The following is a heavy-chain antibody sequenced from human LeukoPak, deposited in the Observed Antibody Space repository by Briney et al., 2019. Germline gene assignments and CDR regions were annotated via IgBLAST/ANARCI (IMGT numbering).Heavy chain of an antibody. Sequence: GGSLRLSCAASGFTFSSYVMSWVRQAPGKGLEWVSSIRGTTDSTYYADSVKGRFTISRDNYRNTLYLQMIIMSVRDTAAADGAKATSGGSCYSGLDYWGQGTLVTVSS. V-gene: IGHV3-23*01. J-gene: IGHJ4*02. CDR1: GFTFSSYV. CDR3: AKATSGGSCYSGLDY. CDR2: IRGTTDST. D-gene: IGHD2-15*01.